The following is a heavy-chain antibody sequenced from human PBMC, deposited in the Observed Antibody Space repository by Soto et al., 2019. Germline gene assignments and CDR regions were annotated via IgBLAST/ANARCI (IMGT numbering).Heavy chain of an antibody. Sequence: QPGGSLRLSCAASGFTFSSYAMSWVRQAPGKGLEWVSAISGSGGSTYYADSVKGRFTISRDNSKNTLYLQMNSLRAEDTAVYYCAKDLDEEPEHYGSGSYYNDGGGPPDYWGQGTLVTVSS. CDR2: ISGSGGST. CDR3: AKDLDEEPEHYGSGSYYNDGGGPPDY. V-gene: IGHV3-23*01. J-gene: IGHJ4*02. D-gene: IGHD3-10*01. CDR1: GFTFSSYA.